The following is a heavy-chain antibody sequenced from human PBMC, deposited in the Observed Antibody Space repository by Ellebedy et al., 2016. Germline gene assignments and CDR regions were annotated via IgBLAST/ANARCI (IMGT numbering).Heavy chain of an antibody. CDR2: MNPNSGNT. J-gene: IGHJ4*02. V-gene: IGHV1-8*01. CDR1: GYTFTSYD. D-gene: IGHD2-2*01. CDR3: ARGMYQLLPDDS. Sequence: ASVKVSXXASGYTFTSYDINWVRQATGQGLEWMGWMNPNSGNTGYAQKFQGRVTMTRNTSIGTAYMELSSLRSEDTAVYYCARGMYQLLPDDSWGQGTLVTVSS.